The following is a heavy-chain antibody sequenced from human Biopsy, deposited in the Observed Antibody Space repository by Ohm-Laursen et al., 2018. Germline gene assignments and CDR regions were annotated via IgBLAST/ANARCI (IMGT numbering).Heavy chain of an antibody. J-gene: IGHJ6*02. CDR3: ARDETGSSVFGPYYYGMDV. CDR2: INPTGGTT. Sequence: ASVKVSCKVSGYSFTKYYINWVRQAPGQGLEWMGIINPTGGTTSYAEKFQGRVTLTRDTSTGTVYLELNGLIYEDTALYYCARDETGSSVFGPYYYGMDVWGQGTTVTVSS. D-gene: IGHD3-9*01. CDR1: GYSFTKYY. V-gene: IGHV1-46*01.